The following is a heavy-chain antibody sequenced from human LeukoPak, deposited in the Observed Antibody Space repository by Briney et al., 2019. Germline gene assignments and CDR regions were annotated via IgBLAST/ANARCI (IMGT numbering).Heavy chain of an antibody. V-gene: IGHV3-30*18. CDR1: GLTFSNYG. Sequence: GGSLRLSCAASGLTFSNYGMHWVRQAPGKGLEWVSVISYDGSSKYYADSVKGRFTISRDNSKNTLYLQMNSLRAEGTAVFYCAKESQPFGDYLRSLDNWGQGTLVTVSS. D-gene: IGHD4-17*01. CDR2: ISYDGSSK. J-gene: IGHJ4*02. CDR3: AKESQPFGDYLRSLDN.